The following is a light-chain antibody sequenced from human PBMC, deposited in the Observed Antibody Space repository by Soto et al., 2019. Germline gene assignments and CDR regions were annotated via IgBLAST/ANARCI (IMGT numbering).Light chain of an antibody. Sequence: AIRMTQSPSSLSASTGYIFTITCRASQGIRSYLAWYQKKPGKAPKLLIYAASTLQSGVPSRLRGSGYGTDLTITISCMQYEDFETYYCQQYYSYTITFGHGTGLEI. CDR3: QQYYSYTIT. J-gene: IGKJ5*01. CDR1: QGIRSY. CDR2: AAS. V-gene: IGKV1-8*01.